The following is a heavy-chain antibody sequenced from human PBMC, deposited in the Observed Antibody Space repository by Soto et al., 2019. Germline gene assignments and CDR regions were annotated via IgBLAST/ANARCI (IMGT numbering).Heavy chain of an antibody. CDR1: GFTFSSYA. Sequence: PGGSLRLSCAASGFTFSSYAMHWVRQAPGKGLEWVAVISYDGSNKYYADSVEGRFTISRDNSKNTLYLQMNSLRAEDTAVYYCARGLGSSPPRWFDPWGQGTLVTVS. CDR3: ARGLGSSPPRWFDP. D-gene: IGHD6-6*01. V-gene: IGHV3-30-3*01. CDR2: ISYDGSNK. J-gene: IGHJ5*02.